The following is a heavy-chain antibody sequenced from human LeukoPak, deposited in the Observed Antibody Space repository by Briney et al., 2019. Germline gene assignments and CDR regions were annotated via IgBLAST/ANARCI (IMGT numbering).Heavy chain of an antibody. CDR1: GYTFTSYG. J-gene: IGHJ5*02. CDR2: INPSGGST. V-gene: IGHV1-46*01. Sequence: ASVKVSCKASGYTFTSYGISWVRQAPGQGLEWMGIINPSGGSTSYAQKFQGRVTMTRDTSTSTVYMELSSLRSEDTAVYYCARERFGLDPWGQGTLVTVSS. CDR3: ARERFGLDP. D-gene: IGHD3-10*01.